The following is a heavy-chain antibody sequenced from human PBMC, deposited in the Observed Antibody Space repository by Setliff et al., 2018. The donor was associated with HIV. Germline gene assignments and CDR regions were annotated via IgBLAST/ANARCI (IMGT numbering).Heavy chain of an antibody. J-gene: IGHJ6*02. CDR3: AKVSPLPGTMDV. V-gene: IGHV3-23*01. CDR1: GFTFSSYA. D-gene: IGHD1-1*01. Sequence: PGGSLSPSCAASGFTFSSYAMSWVRQAPGKGMEWVPAISGNGGSSYYADSVKGRFTISRDNSKNTLYLQMNSLRAEDTALYYCAKVSPLPGTMDVWGQGTTVTVSS. CDR2: ISGNGGSS.